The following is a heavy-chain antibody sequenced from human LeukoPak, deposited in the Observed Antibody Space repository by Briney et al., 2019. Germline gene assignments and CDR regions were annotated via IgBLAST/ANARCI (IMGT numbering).Heavy chain of an antibody. J-gene: IGHJ3*02. V-gene: IGHV3-23*01. Sequence: PGGSLRLSCAASGFTFSSYAMSWVRQAPGKGLEWVSAISGSGGSTYYADSVKGRFTISRDNAKNSLYLQMNSLRAEDTALYYCAGEDIVVVPSATYAFDIWGQGTMVTVSS. CDR3: AGEDIVVVPSATYAFDI. CDR2: ISGSGGST. CDR1: GFTFSSYA. D-gene: IGHD2-2*01.